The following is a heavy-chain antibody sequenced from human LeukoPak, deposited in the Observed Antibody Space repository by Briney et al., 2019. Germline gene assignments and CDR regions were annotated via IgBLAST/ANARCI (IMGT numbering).Heavy chain of an antibody. Sequence: GGSLRLSCAASRFTFSSYVMGWVRQAPGKGLECVSAISGSGRSTYYADSVKGRFTISREDSKNTLYLQMNILRAEATAIYYCARVSGNIQIWPQPFGDGMDVWGQGTTVTVSS. CDR2: ISGSGRST. J-gene: IGHJ6*02. CDR1: RFTFSSYV. D-gene: IGHD3-10*01. V-gene: IGHV3-23*01. CDR3: ARVSGNIQIWPQPFGDGMDV.